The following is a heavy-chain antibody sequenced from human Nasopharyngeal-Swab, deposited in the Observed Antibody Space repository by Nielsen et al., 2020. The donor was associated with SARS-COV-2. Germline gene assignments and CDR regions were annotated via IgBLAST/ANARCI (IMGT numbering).Heavy chain of an antibody. CDR3: ARGDSDSPDYSPRVFDS. Sequence: WIRQPPGKGLEWIGEVNHGGSTNSNPSLKSRVTMSVDTSKNQFSLNLGSVTAADTAVYYCARGDSDSPDYSPRVFDSWGQGSLVTVSS. CDR2: VNHGGST. D-gene: IGHD3-22*01. J-gene: IGHJ4*02. V-gene: IGHV4-34*01.